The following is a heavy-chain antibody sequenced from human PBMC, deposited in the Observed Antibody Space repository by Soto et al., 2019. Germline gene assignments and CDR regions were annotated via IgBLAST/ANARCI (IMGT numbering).Heavy chain of an antibody. J-gene: IGHJ6*02. CDR2: INPNSGGT. V-gene: IGHV1-2*02. CDR3: ARDFNLVVVPAALRAYYGMDV. Sequence: ASVKVSCKASGYTFTGYYMHWVRQAPGQELEWMGWINPNSGGTNYAQKFQGRVTMTRDTSISTAYMELSRLRSDDTDVYYCARDFNLVVVPAALRAYYGMDVWGQGTTVTVSS. CDR1: GYTFTGYY. D-gene: IGHD2-2*01.